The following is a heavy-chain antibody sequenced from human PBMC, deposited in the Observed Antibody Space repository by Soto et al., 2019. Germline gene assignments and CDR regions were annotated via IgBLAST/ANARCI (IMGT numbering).Heavy chain of an antibody. D-gene: IGHD2-15*01. CDR2: IKQDGSEK. CDR3: ASPLYCSGGSCYSDDAFDI. Sequence: EVQLVESGGGLVQPGGSLRLSCAASGFTFSSYWMSWVRQAPGKGLEWVANIKQDGSEKYYVDSVKGRFTISRDNAKNSLYLQMNSLRAEDTAVYYCASPLYCSGGSCYSDDAFDIWGQGTMVTVSS. CDR1: GFTFSSYW. J-gene: IGHJ3*02. V-gene: IGHV3-7*01.